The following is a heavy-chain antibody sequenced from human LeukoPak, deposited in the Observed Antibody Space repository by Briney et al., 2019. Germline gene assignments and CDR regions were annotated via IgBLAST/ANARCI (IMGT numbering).Heavy chain of an antibody. Sequence: PGGSLRLSCAASGFTFSSYSMNWVCQAPGKGLEWVSSISSSSSYIYYADSVKGRFTISRDNAKNSLYLQMNSLRAEDTAVYYCARGEMATTAKFDYWGQGTLVTVSS. CDR2: ISSSSSYI. V-gene: IGHV3-21*01. CDR3: ARGEMATTAKFDY. J-gene: IGHJ4*02. CDR1: GFTFSSYS. D-gene: IGHD5-24*01.